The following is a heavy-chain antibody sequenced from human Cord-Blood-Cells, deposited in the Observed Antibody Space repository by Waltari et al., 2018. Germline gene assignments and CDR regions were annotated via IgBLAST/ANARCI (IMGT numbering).Heavy chain of an antibody. CDR1: GGSISRSSYY. Sequence: QLQLQESGPGLVKPSETLSLPCTVSGGSISRSSYYWGWIRQPPGKGLEWIGSIYYSGSTYYNPSLKSRVTISVDTSKNQFSLKLSSVTAADTAVYYCARLPGPRYCSGGSCYSLHYYFDYWGQGTLVTVSS. CDR3: ARLPGPRYCSGGSCYSLHYYFDY. V-gene: IGHV4-39*01. J-gene: IGHJ4*02. D-gene: IGHD2-15*01. CDR2: IYYSGST.